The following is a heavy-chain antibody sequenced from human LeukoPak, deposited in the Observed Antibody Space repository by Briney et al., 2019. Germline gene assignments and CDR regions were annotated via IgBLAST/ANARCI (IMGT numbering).Heavy chain of an antibody. V-gene: IGHV1-2*02. CDR2: VNPNSGDT. CDR1: GYTFTGYY. CDR3: ARASGSYWWFDS. J-gene: IGHJ5*01. Sequence: ASVKVSCKASGYTFTGYYLHWVRQAPGQGLEWMGCVNPNSGDTNYAQKFQGSVTMARDTSISTVYMELSRLRSDDTAVYYCARASGSYWWFDSWGQGTLVTVSS. D-gene: IGHD1-26*01.